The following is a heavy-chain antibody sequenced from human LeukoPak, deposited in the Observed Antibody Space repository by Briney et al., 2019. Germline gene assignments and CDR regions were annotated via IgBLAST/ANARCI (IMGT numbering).Heavy chain of an antibody. CDR1: GGTFSSYA. J-gene: IGHJ4*02. D-gene: IGHD6-19*01. Sequence: ASVKVSCKASGGTFSSYAISWVRQAPGQGLEWMGRIIPILGIANYAQKFQGRVTTTADKSTSTAYMELSSLRSEDTAVYYCASLPIAVAGAYCDYWGQGTLVTVSS. CDR3: ASLPIAVAGAYCDY. V-gene: IGHV1-69*04. CDR2: IIPILGIA.